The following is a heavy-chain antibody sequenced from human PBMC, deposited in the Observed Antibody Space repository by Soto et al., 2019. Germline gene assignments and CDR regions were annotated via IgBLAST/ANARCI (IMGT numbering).Heavy chain of an antibody. CDR2: ISSSSSTI. J-gene: IGHJ5*02. D-gene: IGHD1-26*01. CDR3: ASGGRGGGYPNWFDP. CDR1: GFTFSSYS. V-gene: IGHV3-48*02. Sequence: GSLRLSCAASGFTFSSYSMNWVRQAPGKGLEWVSYISSSSSTIYYADSVKGRFTISRDNAKNSLYLQMNSLRDEDTAVYYCASGGRGGGYPNWFDPWGQGTLVTVSS.